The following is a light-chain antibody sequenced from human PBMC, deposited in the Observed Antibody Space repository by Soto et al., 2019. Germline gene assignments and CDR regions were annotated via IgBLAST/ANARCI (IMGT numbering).Light chain of an antibody. Sequence: DIQMTQSPSTLAASVGDRVTITCRASQSISYWLAWYQQKPGKAPKLLIYDASSLESGVTSRFSGSGSGTGFTLTISKLQPDDFATYYCQQYNSYSPTFGQGTKVEIK. V-gene: IGKV1-5*01. CDR3: QQYNSYSPT. CDR1: QSISYW. CDR2: DAS. J-gene: IGKJ1*01.